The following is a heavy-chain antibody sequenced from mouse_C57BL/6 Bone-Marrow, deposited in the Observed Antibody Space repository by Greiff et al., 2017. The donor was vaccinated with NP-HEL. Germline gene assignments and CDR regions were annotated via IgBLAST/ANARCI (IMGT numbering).Heavy chain of an antibody. CDR3: ARGGLLRDYFDY. CDR1: GYTFTSYW. D-gene: IGHD2-3*01. Sequence: VQLQQPGAELVRPGSSVKLSCKASGYTFTSYWMDWVKQRPGQGLEWIGNIYPSDSETHYNQKFKDKATLTVDKSSSTAYMQLSSLTSEDSAVYYCARGGLLRDYFDYWGQGTTLTVSS. J-gene: IGHJ2*01. V-gene: IGHV1-61*01. CDR2: IYPSDSET.